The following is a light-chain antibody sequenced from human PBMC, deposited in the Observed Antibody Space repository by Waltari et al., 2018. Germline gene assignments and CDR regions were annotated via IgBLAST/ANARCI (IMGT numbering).Light chain of an antibody. CDR2: YDD. CDR3: QVWESSSEVL. J-gene: IGLJ2*01. V-gene: IGLV3-21*01. Sequence: SYVLTQPPSVSFAPGTTATITCGGNNFWTSHVHWYQRKPGQAPGLLIYYDDDRPSGIPERFSGSASGNTATLTISRVEAGDEADYYCQVWESSSEVLFGGGTKLTVL. CDR1: NFWTSH.